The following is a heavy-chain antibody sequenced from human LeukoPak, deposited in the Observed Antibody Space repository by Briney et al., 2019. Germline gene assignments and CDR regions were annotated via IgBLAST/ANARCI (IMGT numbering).Heavy chain of an antibody. CDR3: ARGPYGDSLYYYYYMDV. CDR2: MNPNSGNT. Sequence: ASVKVSCKASGYTFTSYDINWVRQATGQGLEWMGWMNPNSGNTGYAQKFQGRVTITRNTSISTAYMELSRLRSEDTAVYYCARGPYGDSLYYYYYMDVWGKGTTVTVSS. CDR1: GYTFTSYD. J-gene: IGHJ6*03. V-gene: IGHV1-8*03. D-gene: IGHD4-17*01.